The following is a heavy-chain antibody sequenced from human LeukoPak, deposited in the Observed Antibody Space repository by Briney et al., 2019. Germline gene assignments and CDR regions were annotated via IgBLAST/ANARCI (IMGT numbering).Heavy chain of an antibody. D-gene: IGHD6-19*01. Sequence: ETLSLTCAVYGGSFSGYYWSWIRQPPGKGLEWVSSISGGGTTTYYADSVEGRFTISRDNSKNTLYLQMDSLRVEDTAEYYCAKGDRSSGWRWGQGTLVTVSS. CDR1: GGSFSGYY. CDR2: ISGGGTTT. J-gene: IGHJ4*02. CDR3: AKGDRSSGWR. V-gene: IGHV3-23*01.